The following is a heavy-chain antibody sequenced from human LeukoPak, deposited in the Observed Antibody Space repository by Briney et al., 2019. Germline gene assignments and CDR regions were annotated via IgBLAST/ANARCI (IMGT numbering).Heavy chain of an antibody. CDR2: FDPEDGET. J-gene: IGHJ4*02. D-gene: IGHD1-1*01. Sequence: GASVKVSCKASGYTFTGYYMHWVRQAPGQGLEWMGGFDPEDGETIYAQKFQGRVTMTEDTSTDTAYMELSSLRSEDTAVYYCATSPWVEGYWGQGTLVTVSS. V-gene: IGHV1-24*01. CDR1: GYTFTGYY. CDR3: ATSPWVEGY.